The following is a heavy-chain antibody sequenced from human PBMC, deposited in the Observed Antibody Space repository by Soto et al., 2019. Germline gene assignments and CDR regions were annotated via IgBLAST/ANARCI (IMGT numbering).Heavy chain of an antibody. CDR2: IYYSGST. CDR3: ARGKVAGIYYFDY. CDR1: GGSISSYY. V-gene: IGHV4-59*01. J-gene: IGHJ4*02. Sequence: QVQLQESGPGLVKASETLSLTCTVSGGSISSYYWSWIRQPPGKGLEWIGYIYYSGSTNYNPSLKSRVTISVDTSKNQFSLKLSSVTAADTAVYYCARGKVAGIYYFDYWGQGTLVTVSS. D-gene: IGHD6-19*01.